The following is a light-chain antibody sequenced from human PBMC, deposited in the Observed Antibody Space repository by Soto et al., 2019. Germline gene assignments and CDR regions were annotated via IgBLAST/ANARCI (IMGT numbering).Light chain of an antibody. V-gene: IGLV2-14*01. CDR3: SSYTNINTRACV. J-gene: IGLJ1*01. Sequence: QSALTQPASVSASPGQSITISCTGTSSDVGGSNFVSWYQQHPGKAPKLLIYGVTNRPSGVSNRFSGSKSGNTASLTISGLQAEDEAEYYCSSYTNINTRACVFGTGTKVTVL. CDR2: GVT. CDR1: SSDVGGSNF.